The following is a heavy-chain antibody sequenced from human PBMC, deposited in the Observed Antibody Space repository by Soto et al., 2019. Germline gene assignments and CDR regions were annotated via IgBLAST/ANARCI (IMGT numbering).Heavy chain of an antibody. V-gene: IGHV4-31*11. CDR2: IYYSGST. J-gene: IGHJ5*02. Sequence: QVQLQESGPGLVKPSQTLYLSCAVSGGSISSGGYYWSWIRQHPGKGLEWIGYIYYSGSTYYNPSLNSRVNISVDTSKNQFSLKLSSVTAADTAVSYCARDQGYGSGNYSVWFDPWGQVTLVTVSS. CDR1: GGSISSGGYY. D-gene: IGHD3-10*01. CDR3: ARDQGYGSGNYSVWFDP.